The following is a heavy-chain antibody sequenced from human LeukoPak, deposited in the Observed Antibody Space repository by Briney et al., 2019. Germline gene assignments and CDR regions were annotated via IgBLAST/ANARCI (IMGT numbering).Heavy chain of an antibody. V-gene: IGHV3-43*01. D-gene: IGHD2-2*01. Sequence: GGSLRLSCEASGFRFDDHSMHWVRQVPGKGLEWVSLINWDGGSTDYADSVRGRFTISRDNSKNALYLQMTSLRSEDTAMYYCAKDVDYCSSISCFFDSWGQGALVTVSS. CDR2: INWDGGST. CDR1: GFRFDDHS. CDR3: AKDVDYCSSISCFFDS. J-gene: IGHJ4*02.